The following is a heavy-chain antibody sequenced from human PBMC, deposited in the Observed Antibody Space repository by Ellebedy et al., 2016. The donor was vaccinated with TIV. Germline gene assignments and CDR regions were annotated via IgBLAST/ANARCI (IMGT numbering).Heavy chain of an antibody. V-gene: IGHV3-7*03. D-gene: IGHD1-1*01. CDR3: ARDGVAPGIYFDY. CDR2: TNQDGSKH. CDR1: GFSFDSHW. J-gene: IGHJ4*02. Sequence: PGGSLRLSCVNSGFSFDSHWMSWVRQAPGKGLEWVATTNQDGSKHYYVDSVKGRFAIFRDNTQRSLHLQMINLGADDTAVYYCARDGVAPGIYFDYWGQGTLVTVSS.